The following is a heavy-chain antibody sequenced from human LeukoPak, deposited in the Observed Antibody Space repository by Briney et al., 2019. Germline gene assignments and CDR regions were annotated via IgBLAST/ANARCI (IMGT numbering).Heavy chain of an antibody. J-gene: IGHJ4*02. CDR2: ISYDGSNK. V-gene: IGHV3-30*04. D-gene: IGHD4-17*01. CDR3: ASVDYGANGDY. Sequence: GGSLRLSCAASGFTFSSYAMHWVRQAPGKGLEWVAVISYDGSNKYYADSVKGRFTISRDNSKNTLYLQMNSLRAEDTAVYYCASVDYGANGDYWGQGTPVTVSS. CDR1: GFTFSSYA.